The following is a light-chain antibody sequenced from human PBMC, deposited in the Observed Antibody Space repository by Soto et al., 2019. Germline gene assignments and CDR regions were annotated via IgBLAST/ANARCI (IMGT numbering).Light chain of an antibody. V-gene: IGKV3-11*01. CDR3: LHRDNWRLT. Sequence: EIVLTQSPATLSLSPGERATLSCRASQSVSSYLAWYQHKPGQAPRLLIYDASNRATGIPARFSGSGSGTDFTLTISRLEPGDFAVYYCLHRDNWRLTFGGGTKVEVK. CDR2: DAS. J-gene: IGKJ4*01. CDR1: QSVSSY.